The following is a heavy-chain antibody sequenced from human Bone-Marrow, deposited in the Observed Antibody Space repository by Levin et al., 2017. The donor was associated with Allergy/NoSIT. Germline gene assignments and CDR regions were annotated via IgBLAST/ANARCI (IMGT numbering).Heavy chain of an antibody. CDR3: ARVGALRGSGQYFQH. CDR1: GYTFTGYY. D-gene: IGHD2-15*01. Sequence: ASVKVSCKASGYTFTGYYMHWVRQAPGQGLEWMGWINPNSGGTNYAQKFQGRVTMTRDTSISTAYMELSRLRSDDTAVYYCARVGALRGSGQYFQHWGQGTLVTVSS. CDR2: INPNSGGT. V-gene: IGHV1-2*02. J-gene: IGHJ1*01.